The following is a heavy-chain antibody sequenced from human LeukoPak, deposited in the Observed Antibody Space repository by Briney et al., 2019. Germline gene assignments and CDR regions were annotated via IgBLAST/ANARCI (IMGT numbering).Heavy chain of an antibody. CDR2: ISNSGSSI. D-gene: IGHD1-1*01. Sequence: GGSLRLSCAASGFSFSGYEMNWVRQAPGKGLEWVSYISNSGSSISYADSVKGRFTISRDNVKNSLYLQMNSLRAEDTAVYYCARCTTGRTFGSLREIKRSREIDYWGQGTLVTVSS. V-gene: IGHV3-48*03. J-gene: IGHJ4*02. CDR1: GFSFSGYE. CDR3: ARCTTGRTFGSLREIKRSREIDY.